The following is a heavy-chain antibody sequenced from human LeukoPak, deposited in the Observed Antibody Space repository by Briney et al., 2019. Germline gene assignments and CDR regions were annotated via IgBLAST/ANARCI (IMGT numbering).Heavy chain of an antibody. CDR3: TRMTTGHDY. CDR2: INHSGYT. J-gene: IGHJ4*02. V-gene: IGHV4-34*01. Sequence: SETLSLTCAVSGVSFNDYYWSWVRQTPGKGLEWIGEINHSGYTNDSPSPKSRVTLSIDTSRKQFSLNLRSVTVADTGIYYCTRMTTGHDYWGQGTLVTVSS. D-gene: IGHD4-17*01. CDR1: GVSFNDYY.